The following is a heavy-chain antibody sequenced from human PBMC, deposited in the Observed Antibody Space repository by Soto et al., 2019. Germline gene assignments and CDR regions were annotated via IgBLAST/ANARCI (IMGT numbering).Heavy chain of an antibody. J-gene: IGHJ3*02. D-gene: IGHD6-25*01. CDR1: RYSFTTYW. CDR2: IYPGDSDT. V-gene: IGHV5-51*01. CDR3: ARSGIAAAIDAFDI. Sequence: GESLKISCQGFRYSFTTYWIGWVRQTPGKGLEWMGIIYPGDSDTRYSPSFQGQVTISVDKSISTAYLQWNSLKASDTAMYYCARSGIAAAIDAFDIWGQGTMVT.